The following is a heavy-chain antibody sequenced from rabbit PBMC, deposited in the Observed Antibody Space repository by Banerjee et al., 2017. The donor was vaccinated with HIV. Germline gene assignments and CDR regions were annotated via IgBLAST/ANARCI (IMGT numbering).Heavy chain of an antibody. CDR1: GIDFSSYYY. CDR2: IYGGSSGST. Sequence: QEQLEESGGDLVKPEGTLTLTCKASGIDFSSYYYMCWVRQAPGKGLEWIACIYGGSSGSTYYATWAKGRFTISKTSSTTVTLQMTSLTAAGTATYFCARSAGSSDRFNLWGPGTLVTVS. CDR3: ARSAGSSDRFNL. D-gene: IGHD8-1*01. V-gene: IGHV1S45*01. J-gene: IGHJ4*01.